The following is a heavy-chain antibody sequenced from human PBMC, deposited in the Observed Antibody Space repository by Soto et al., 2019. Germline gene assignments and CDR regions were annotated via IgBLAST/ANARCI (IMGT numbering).Heavy chain of an antibody. CDR2: IYPGDSDT. Sequence: GESLKISCQGSGYSFTNYWIGWVRQMPGKGLEWMGIIYPGDSDTRYSPSFQGQVTVSADKSISTAYLQWNSLKASDTAMYYCARQASYDSSAYYGFHYWGQGTLVTVS. J-gene: IGHJ4*02. CDR1: GYSFTNYW. CDR3: ARQASYDSSAYYGFHY. D-gene: IGHD3-22*01. V-gene: IGHV5-51*01.